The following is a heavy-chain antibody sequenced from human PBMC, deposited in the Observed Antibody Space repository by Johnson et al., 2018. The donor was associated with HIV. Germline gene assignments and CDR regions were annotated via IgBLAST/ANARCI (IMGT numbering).Heavy chain of an antibody. D-gene: IGHD3-22*01. V-gene: IGHV3-30*03. CDR3: ARVDQILDYYDSRAAFDI. J-gene: IGHJ3*02. Sequence: QVQLVESGGALVQPGGSLRLSCTASGFIFRTYWMSWVRQAPGKGLEWVAVISYDGSNKYYADSVKGRFTISRDNSKNTLYLQMNSLRAEDTAVFYCARVDQILDYYDSRAAFDIWGHGTMVTVSS. CDR1: GFIFRTYW. CDR2: ISYDGSNK.